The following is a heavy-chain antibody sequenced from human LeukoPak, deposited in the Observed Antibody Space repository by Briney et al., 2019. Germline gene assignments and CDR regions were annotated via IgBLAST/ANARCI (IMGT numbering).Heavy chain of an antibody. Sequence: GGSLRLSCAASGFTFSSYWMSWVRQAPGKGLEWVANIKQDGSEKYYVDSVKGRFTISRDNAKNSLYLQMNSLRAEDTAVYYCARDGKVGATYRFDYWGQGTLVTVSS. J-gene: IGHJ4*02. V-gene: IGHV3-7*01. CDR3: ARDGKVGATYRFDY. D-gene: IGHD1-26*01. CDR1: GFTFSSYW. CDR2: IKQDGSEK.